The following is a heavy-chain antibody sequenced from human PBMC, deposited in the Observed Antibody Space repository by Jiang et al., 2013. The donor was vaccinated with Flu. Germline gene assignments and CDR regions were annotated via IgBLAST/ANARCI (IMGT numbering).Heavy chain of an antibody. CDR2: IYPGDSDT. J-gene: IGHJ4*02. V-gene: IGHV5-51*01. Sequence: VQLLESGAEVKKPGESLKISCKGSGYSFTSYWIGWVRQMPGKGLEWMGIIYPGDSDTRYSPSFQGQVTISADKSISTAYLQWSSPKASDTAMYYCARLAHYYDSSGYYFDYVGPGNPGHRLL. CDR3: ARLAHYYDSSGYYFDY. D-gene: IGHD3-22*01. CDR1: GYSFTSYW.